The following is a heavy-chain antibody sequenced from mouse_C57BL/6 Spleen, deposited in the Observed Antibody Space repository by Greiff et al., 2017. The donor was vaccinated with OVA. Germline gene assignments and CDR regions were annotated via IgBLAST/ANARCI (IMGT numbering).Heavy chain of an antibody. Sequence: VMLVESGPGLVQPSQSLSITCTVSGFSLTSYGVHWVRQSPGKGLEWLGVIWSGGSTDYNAAFISRLSISKNNSKSQVFFKMNSLQADDTAIYYCARNHYGSSLYAMDYWGQGTSVTVSS. CDR1: GFSLTSYG. CDR3: ARNHYGSSLYAMDY. J-gene: IGHJ4*01. CDR2: IWSGGST. D-gene: IGHD1-1*01. V-gene: IGHV2-2*01.